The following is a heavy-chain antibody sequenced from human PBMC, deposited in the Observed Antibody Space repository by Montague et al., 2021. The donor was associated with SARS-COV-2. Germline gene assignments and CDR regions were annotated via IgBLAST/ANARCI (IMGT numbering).Heavy chain of an antibody. J-gene: IGHJ4*02. CDR3: ARGVVGPTVLFLEY. CDR1: NYSVSSGCY. CDR2: KFHSGST. V-gene: IGHV4-38-2*02. Sequence: SETLSLTCTVSNYSVSSGCYWGWIRQFPGKGLEWIGFKFHSGSTYYNPSLQSRVITSVDTSKNQVSLKLRSVSAADTAVYYCARGVVGPTVLFLEYWGQGILVAVSS. D-gene: IGHD1-26*01.